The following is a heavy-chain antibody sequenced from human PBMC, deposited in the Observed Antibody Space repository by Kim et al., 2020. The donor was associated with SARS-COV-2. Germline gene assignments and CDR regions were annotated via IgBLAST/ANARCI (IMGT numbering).Heavy chain of an antibody. CDR3: ARKSSSLDY. CDR2: GST. J-gene: IGHJ4*02. V-gene: IGHV1-46*01. D-gene: IGHD6-6*01. Sequence: GSTSYAQKFQGRITMTRDTSTSTVDMELSSLRSDDTAVYYCARKSSSLDYWGQGILVTVSS.